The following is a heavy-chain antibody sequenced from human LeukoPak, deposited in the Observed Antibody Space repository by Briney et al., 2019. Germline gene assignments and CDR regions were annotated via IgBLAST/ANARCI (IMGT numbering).Heavy chain of an antibody. V-gene: IGHV1-18*01. CDR1: GYTFTSYG. D-gene: IGHD1-1*01. CDR3: ARDRGTRGMDV. CDR2: ISAYNGNT. Sequence: AAVKVSCKNSGYTFTSYGISWVRQTPAQGLEWMGWISAYNGNTNYAQKLQGRVTMTTDTSTSTAYMELRSLRSDDTAVYYCARDRGTRGMDVWGQGTTVTVSS. J-gene: IGHJ6*02.